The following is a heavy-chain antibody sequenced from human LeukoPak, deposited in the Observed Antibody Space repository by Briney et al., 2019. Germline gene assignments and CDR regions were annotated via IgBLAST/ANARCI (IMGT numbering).Heavy chain of an antibody. Sequence: GGSLRLSCAASGFTFSSYAMHWVRQAPGKGLEWVAVISYDGSNKYYADSVKGRFTISRDNSKNTLYLQMNSLRAEDTAVYYCARKGYPDYWGQGTLVTVSS. V-gene: IGHV3-30-3*01. CDR2: ISYDGSNK. J-gene: IGHJ4*02. CDR3: ARKGYPDY. CDR1: GFTFSSYA. D-gene: IGHD2-15*01.